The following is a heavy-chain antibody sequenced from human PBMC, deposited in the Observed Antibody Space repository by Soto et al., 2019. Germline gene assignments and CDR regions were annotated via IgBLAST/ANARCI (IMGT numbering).Heavy chain of an antibody. V-gene: IGHV3-48*02. CDR2: ISSSSSTI. CDR1: GFTFSSYS. J-gene: IGHJ4*02. CDR3: ARTSAYFWSGPPLGY. D-gene: IGHD3-3*01. Sequence: EVQLVESGGGLVQPGGSLRLSCAASGFTFSSYSMNWVRQALGKGLEWVSYISSSSSTIYYADSVKGRFTISRDNAKNSLYLQMNSLRDEDTAVYYCARTSAYFWSGPPLGYWGQGTLVTVSS.